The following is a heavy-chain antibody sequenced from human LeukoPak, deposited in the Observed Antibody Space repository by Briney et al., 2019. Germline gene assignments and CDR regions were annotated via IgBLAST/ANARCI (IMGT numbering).Heavy chain of an antibody. D-gene: IGHD6-19*01. CDR2: ISSSSSYI. Sequence: GGSLRLSCAASGFTFSSYGMNWVRQAPGKGLEWVSSISSSSSYIYYADSVKGRFTIFRDNAKNSLYLQMNSLRAEDTAVYYCAREGEQWLVKLGYWGQGTLVTVSS. V-gene: IGHV3-21*01. CDR3: AREGEQWLVKLGY. CDR1: GFTFSSYG. J-gene: IGHJ4*02.